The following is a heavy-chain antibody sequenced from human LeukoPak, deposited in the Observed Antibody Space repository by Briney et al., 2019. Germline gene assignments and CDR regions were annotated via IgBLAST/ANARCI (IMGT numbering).Heavy chain of an antibody. CDR2: IYSSGTT. D-gene: IGHD1-7*01. Sequence: SDTLSLTCTVSGGSISIFYWSWIRQPAGKGLEWIGRIYSSGTTNYNPSLKSRLTMSVDTSKNQFSLKLSSVTAADTAVYYCARDSAPSDWNYDYWGQGTLVTVSS. CDR1: GGSISIFY. V-gene: IGHV4-4*07. J-gene: IGHJ4*02. CDR3: ARDSAPSDWNYDY.